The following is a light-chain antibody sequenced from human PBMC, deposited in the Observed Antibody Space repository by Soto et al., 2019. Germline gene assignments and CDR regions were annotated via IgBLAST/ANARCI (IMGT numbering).Light chain of an antibody. CDR1: QSVNSY. V-gene: IGKV3-11*01. CDR2: DAP. CDR3: QQRTNWPLGT. Sequence: EIVLTQSPATLSLSPGERATLSCRASQSVNSYLAWYQHKPGQAPRLLIYDAPNRATGIPARFSCSGFGTDFTHTISSLETEEFAVYDCQQRTNWPLGTFGGGTKVEIK. J-gene: IGKJ4*01.